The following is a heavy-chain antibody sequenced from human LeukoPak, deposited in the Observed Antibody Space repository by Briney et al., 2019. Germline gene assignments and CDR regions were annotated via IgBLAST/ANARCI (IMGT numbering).Heavy chain of an antibody. CDR1: GGSISSYY. CDR2: IYDSGST. V-gene: IGHV4-59*01. CDR3: ARGGSGYDSFYYYGMDV. Sequence: PSETLSLTCTVSGGSISSYYWSWIRQPPGKGLEWIGYIYDSGSTNYNPSLKSRVTISVDTSKDQFSLKLSSVTAADTAVYYCARGGSGYDSFYYYGMDVWGQGTTVTVSS. J-gene: IGHJ6*02. D-gene: IGHD5-12*01.